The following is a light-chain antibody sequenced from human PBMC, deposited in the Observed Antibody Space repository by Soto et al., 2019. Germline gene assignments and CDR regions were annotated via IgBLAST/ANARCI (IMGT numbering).Light chain of an antibody. CDR2: AAS. J-gene: IGKJ1*01. V-gene: IGKV1-6*01. Sequence: AIQMTQSPSSLSASVGDRVTITCRASQGIRNDLGWYQQKPGKAPKLLIYAASSLQSGVPSRFSGSGSGTDFTLTISSLQSEDFAVYYCQQYNNWFGTFGQGTKVDIK. CDR1: QGIRND. CDR3: QQYNNWFGT.